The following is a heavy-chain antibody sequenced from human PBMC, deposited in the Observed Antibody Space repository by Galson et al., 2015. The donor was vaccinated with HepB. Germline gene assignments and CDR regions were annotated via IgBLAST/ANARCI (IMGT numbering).Heavy chain of an antibody. CDR3: ARRTAAAVTWFGP. Sequence: QSGAEVKKPGESLKISCKGSGYSFTNYWNGWVRQMPGKGLEWLGIIYPGDADTRYSPSFQGQVTISATKSISTAYLPWSSLKASATAMYYCARRTAAAVTWFGPWGQGTLVTVSS. V-gene: IGHV5-51*01. CDR1: GYSFTNYW. D-gene: IGHD6-13*01. CDR2: IYPGDADT. J-gene: IGHJ5*02.